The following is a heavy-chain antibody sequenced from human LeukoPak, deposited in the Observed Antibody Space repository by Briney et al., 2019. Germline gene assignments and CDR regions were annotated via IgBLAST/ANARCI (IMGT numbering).Heavy chain of an antibody. V-gene: IGHV3-23*01. D-gene: IGHD2-2*01. J-gene: IGHJ4*02. CDR2: ISGSGGST. Sequence: GGSLRLSCAASGLTFGSYAMSWVRQAPGKGLEWVSVISGSGGSTYYADSVKGRFTISRDNSKNTLYLQMNSLRAEDTAVYYCAKDLEYQLTQAQLLVDYWGQGTLVTVSS. CDR3: AKDLEYQLTQAQLLVDY. CDR1: GLTFGSYA.